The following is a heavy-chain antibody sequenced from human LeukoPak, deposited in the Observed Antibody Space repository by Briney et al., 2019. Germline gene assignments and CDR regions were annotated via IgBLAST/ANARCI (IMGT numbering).Heavy chain of an antibody. Sequence: SETLSLTCTVSGGSISSSYWSWIRQPPGKGLEWIGYFYYSGSTNYNPSLKSRVTISVDTSKNQFSLKLSSVTAADTAVYYCARERSGTAIHFDYWGQGTLVTVSS. D-gene: IGHD5-18*01. CDR3: ARERSGTAIHFDY. J-gene: IGHJ4*02. CDR2: FYYSGST. CDR1: GGSISSSY. V-gene: IGHV4-59*12.